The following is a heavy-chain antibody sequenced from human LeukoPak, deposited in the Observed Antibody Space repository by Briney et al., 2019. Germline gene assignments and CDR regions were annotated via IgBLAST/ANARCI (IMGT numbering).Heavy chain of an antibody. D-gene: IGHD6-6*01. J-gene: IGHJ4*02. CDR2: ISGSGGNT. V-gene: IGHV3-23*01. CDR1: GFTFSSYG. Sequence: GGSLRLSCAASGFTFSSYGMTWVRQAPGKGLEWVSAISGSGGNTYYADSVKGRFTISRDNSKNTLYLQMNSLRADDTAVYYCAKDGQCSSSSPYFFDYWGQGNLVTVSS. CDR3: AKDGQCSSSSPYFFDY.